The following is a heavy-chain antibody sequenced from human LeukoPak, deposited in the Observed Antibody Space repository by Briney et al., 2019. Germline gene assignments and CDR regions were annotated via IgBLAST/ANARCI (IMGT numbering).Heavy chain of an antibody. J-gene: IGHJ4*02. D-gene: IGHD3-9*01. CDR2: IDPERGGT. Sequence: GASVKVSCKASGYTFTGYYMHWLRQAPGQGLEWMGWIDPERGGTNYAQKFQGRVTMSRDTSISTAYMELSRLRSDDTAVYYCARVGPILTGYYFKYWGQGTLVTVSS. CDR1: GYTFTGYY. CDR3: ARVGPILTGYYFKY. V-gene: IGHV1-2*02.